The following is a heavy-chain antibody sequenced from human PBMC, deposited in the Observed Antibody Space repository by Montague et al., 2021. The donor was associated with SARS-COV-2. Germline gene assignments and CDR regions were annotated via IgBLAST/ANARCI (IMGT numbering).Heavy chain of an antibody. J-gene: IGHJ3*02. V-gene: IGHV3-48*03. CDR1: GFTFSNYD. Sequence: SLRLSCAASGFTFSNYDMNWVRQAPGKGPEWISYISTSAYTTSYAGSVKGRFTISRDNGMNSLYLQMNSLRVEDTAVYYCTRDYRSIVGDGLDIWGQGTKVTVSS. CDR3: TRDYRSIVGDGLDI. D-gene: IGHD3-16*02. CDR2: ISTSAYTT.